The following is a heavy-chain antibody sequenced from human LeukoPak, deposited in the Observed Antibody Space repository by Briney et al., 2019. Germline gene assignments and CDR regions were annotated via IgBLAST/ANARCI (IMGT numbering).Heavy chain of an antibody. J-gene: IGHJ3*02. CDR3: ARDRLSANAFDM. Sequence: SETLSLTCSVSGGSITNYYWNWMRQPPGKGLEWIGYISHIGSTNYNPSLKSRLTISVDRSKNQLYLKLTSVTAADTAIYYCARDRLSANAFDMWGQGTVVTVSS. V-gene: IGHV4-59*01. D-gene: IGHD2-21*02. CDR1: GGSITNYY. CDR2: ISHIGST.